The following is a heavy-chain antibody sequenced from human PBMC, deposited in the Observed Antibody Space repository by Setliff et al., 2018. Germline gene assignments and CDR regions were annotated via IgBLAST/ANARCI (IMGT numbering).Heavy chain of an antibody. CDR3: ARSRTIAVKGGVFAV. J-gene: IGHJ2*01. D-gene: IGHD6-19*01. CDR1: GASISSDGYY. CDR2: IYYSGST. Sequence: SLTCSVSGASISSDGYYWSWIRQYPGKGLEWIGYIYYSGSTYYNPSLKSRVTISLDTSENQFSLELTSVTAADTAVYYCARSRTIAVKGGVFAVWGRGTLVTVSS. V-gene: IGHV4-31*03.